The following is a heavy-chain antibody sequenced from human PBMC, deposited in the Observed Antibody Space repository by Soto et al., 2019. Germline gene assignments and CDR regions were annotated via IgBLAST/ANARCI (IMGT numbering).Heavy chain of an antibody. CDR1: GYTFRSHG. D-gene: IGHD3-22*01. CDR3: ARDSGSGYDR. CDR2: ISAYNGNT. Sequence: QVQLVQSGAEVKKPGASVKVSCATSGYTFRSHGISWVRQAPGQGLEWMGWISAYNGNTNYVQRFQGRVSMTTDSSTSTAYIELRSLRSDDTAVYYCARDSGSGYDRWGQGTRVTVSA. V-gene: IGHV1-18*01. J-gene: IGHJ5*02.